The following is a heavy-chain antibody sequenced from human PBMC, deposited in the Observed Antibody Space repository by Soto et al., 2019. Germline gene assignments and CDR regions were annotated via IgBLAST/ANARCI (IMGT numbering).Heavy chain of an antibody. CDR2: IIPIFGTA. CDR1: GYTFCSYG. D-gene: IGHD3-22*01. V-gene: IGHV1-69*13. CDR3: ARDRGSDSSGYYSNYYFDY. J-gene: IGHJ4*01. Sequence: GGSVKVSCKVFGYTFCSYGISWVRQAPGQGLEWMGGIIPIFGTANYAQKFQGRVTITADESTSTAYMELSSLRSEDTAVYYCARDRGSDSSGYYSNYYFDYWG.